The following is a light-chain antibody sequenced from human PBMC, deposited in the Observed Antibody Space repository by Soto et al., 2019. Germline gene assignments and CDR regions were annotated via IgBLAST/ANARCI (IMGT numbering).Light chain of an antibody. Sequence: QSALTQPASVSGSPGQSITISCTGTSSDVGGYNYVSWYQQHPGKAPKLMIYDVSNRPSGVSNRFSGSKSGNTASLTISGLQAEDEADYYCSSYTSSSTLDNYVFGTGTRSPS. V-gene: IGLV2-14*01. CDR2: DVS. CDR1: SSDVGGYNY. J-gene: IGLJ1*01. CDR3: SSYTSSSTLDNYV.